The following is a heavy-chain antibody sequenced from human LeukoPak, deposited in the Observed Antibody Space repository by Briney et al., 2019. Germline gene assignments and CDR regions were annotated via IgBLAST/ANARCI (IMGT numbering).Heavy chain of an antibody. J-gene: IGHJ4*02. Sequence: ASVKVSCRASGYTFTSYYMHWVRQAPGQGLEWMGIINPSGGSTSYAQKFQGRVTMTRDTSTSTVYMELSSLRSDDTAVYYCARDLLFGYSGYDLYFDYWGQGTLVTVSS. CDR1: GYTFTSYY. CDR2: INPSGGST. D-gene: IGHD5-12*01. CDR3: ARDLLFGYSGYDLYFDY. V-gene: IGHV1-46*01.